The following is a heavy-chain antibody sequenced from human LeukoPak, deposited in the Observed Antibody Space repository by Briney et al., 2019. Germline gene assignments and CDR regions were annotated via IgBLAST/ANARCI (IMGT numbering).Heavy chain of an antibody. CDR1: GGTFSSYA. CDR3: ARGGYSGYDLWALSYYFDY. D-gene: IGHD5-12*01. Sequence: SVKVSCKASGGTFSSYAISWMRQAPGQGLEWMGGIIPIFGTANYAQKFQGRVTITADESTSTAYMELSSLRSEDTAVYYCARGGYSGYDLWALSYYFDYWGQGTLVTVSS. CDR2: IIPIFGTA. J-gene: IGHJ4*02. V-gene: IGHV1-69*13.